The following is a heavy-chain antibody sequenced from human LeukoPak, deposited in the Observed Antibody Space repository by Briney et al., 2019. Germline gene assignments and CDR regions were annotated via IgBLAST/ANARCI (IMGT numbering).Heavy chain of an antibody. CDR2: ISSSSSYI. CDR3: AQAHYDALTGYSTFDY. D-gene: IGHD3-9*01. V-gene: IGHV3-21*01. CDR1: GFTFSSYS. Sequence: GGSLRLSCAASGFTFSSYSMNWVRQAPGKGLEWVSSISSSSSYIYYADSVKGRFTISRDNAKNSLYLQMNSLRAEDTAVYYCAQAHYDALTGYSTFDYWGQGTLVTVSS. J-gene: IGHJ4*02.